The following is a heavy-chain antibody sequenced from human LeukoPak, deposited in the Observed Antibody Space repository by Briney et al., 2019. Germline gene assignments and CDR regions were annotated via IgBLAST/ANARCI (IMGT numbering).Heavy chain of an antibody. Sequence: GGSLRLSCAASGFTFSSYSMNWVRQAPGKGLEWVSYISSSSSTIYYADSVKGRFTISRDNAKNSLYLQMNSLRAEDTAVYYCASLLSGKYSSFVVDYWGQGTLVTVSS. J-gene: IGHJ4*02. CDR2: ISSSSSTI. V-gene: IGHV3-48*01. CDR1: GFTFSSYS. CDR3: ASLLSGKYSSFVVDY. D-gene: IGHD6-6*01.